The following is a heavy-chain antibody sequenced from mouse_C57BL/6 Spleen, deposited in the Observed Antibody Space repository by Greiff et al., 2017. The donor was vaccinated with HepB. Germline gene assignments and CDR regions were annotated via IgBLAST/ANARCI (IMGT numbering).Heavy chain of an antibody. CDR2: INPGSGGT. V-gene: IGHV1-54*01. Sequence: QVHVKQSGAELVRPGTSVKVSCKASGYAFTNYLIEWVKQRPGQGLEWIGVINPGSGGTNYNEKFKGKATLTADKSSSTAYMQLSSLTSEDSAVYFCARGGSYYSNTGWFAYWGQGTLVTVSA. D-gene: IGHD2-5*01. J-gene: IGHJ3*01. CDR1: GYAFTNYL. CDR3: ARGGSYYSNTGWFAY.